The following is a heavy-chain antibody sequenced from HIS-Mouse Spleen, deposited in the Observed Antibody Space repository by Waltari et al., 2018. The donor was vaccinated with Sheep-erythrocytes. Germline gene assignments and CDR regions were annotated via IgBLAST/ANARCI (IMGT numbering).Heavy chain of an antibody. CDR2: IYHSGST. CDR1: GYPISSGYY. V-gene: IGHV4-38-2*02. D-gene: IGHD6-6*01. J-gene: IGHJ4*02. Sequence: QVQLQESGPGLVKPSETLPLTCTVSGYPISSGYYWGWIRQPPGKGLEWIGSIYHSGSTYYNPSLKSRVTISVDTSKNQFSLKLSSVTAADTAVYYCARDKGSSFDYWGQGTLVTVSS. CDR3: ARDKGSSFDY.